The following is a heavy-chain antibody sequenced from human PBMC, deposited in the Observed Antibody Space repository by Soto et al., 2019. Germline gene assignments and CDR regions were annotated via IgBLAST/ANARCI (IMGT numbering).Heavy chain of an antibody. CDR2: IIPDFATT. D-gene: IGHD5-12*01. Sequence: QVQLVQSGAEVKKPGSSVKVSCKASGGSLSNYAFSWVRQAPGQGLEWMGGIIPDFATTHAAQKFQCRVTITADESTSTVYMELSSLRPEDTAVYYCAREDDNDYGTFDIWGQGTMVVVSS. CDR1: GGSLSNYA. CDR3: AREDDNDYGTFDI. J-gene: IGHJ3*02. V-gene: IGHV1-69*12.